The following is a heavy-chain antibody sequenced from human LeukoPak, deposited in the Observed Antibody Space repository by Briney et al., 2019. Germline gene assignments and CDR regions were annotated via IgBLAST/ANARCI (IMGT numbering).Heavy chain of an antibody. CDR3: VRELKPPAGYYYFYLLDV. V-gene: IGHV4-4*07. J-gene: IGHJ6*03. D-gene: IGHD2-2*01. CDR1: NDSITKSY. Sequence: PSETLSLTCTISNDSITKSYWNWVRQPAGKGLEWIGRIYPSGGTNYNPSLKSRVTLSLDTSKNQFSLSLTSVTAADTAVYYCVRELKPPAGYYYFYLLDVWGRGTTVTVSS. CDR2: IYPSGGT.